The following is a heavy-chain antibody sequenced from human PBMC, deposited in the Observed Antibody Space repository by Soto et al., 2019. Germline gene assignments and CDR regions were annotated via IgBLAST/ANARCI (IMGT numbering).Heavy chain of an antibody. CDR2: ISAYNGNT. V-gene: IGHV1-18*01. Sequence: ASVKVSCKAAGYTFTSYGISWVRQAPGQGLEWMGWISAYNGNTNYAQKLQGRVTMTTDTSTSTAYMELRSLRSDDTAVYYCARGYCISTSCYSNWFDPWGQGTLVTVSS. D-gene: IGHD2-2*01. CDR1: GYTFTSYG. J-gene: IGHJ5*02. CDR3: ARGYCISTSCYSNWFDP.